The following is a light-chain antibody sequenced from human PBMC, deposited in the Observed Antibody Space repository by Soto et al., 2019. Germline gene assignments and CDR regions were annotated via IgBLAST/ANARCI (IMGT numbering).Light chain of an antibody. Sequence: EIMMTQSPATLSVSPGERATLSCRASQSVSSNLAWYQQKPGQAPRLLIYGASTTATGIPARFSGSGSGTEFTLTICSLQSEDFAVYYCQQYNNWPPCTFGQGTKLEIK. CDR2: GAS. J-gene: IGKJ2*02. CDR1: QSVSSN. CDR3: QQYNNWPPCT. V-gene: IGKV3-15*01.